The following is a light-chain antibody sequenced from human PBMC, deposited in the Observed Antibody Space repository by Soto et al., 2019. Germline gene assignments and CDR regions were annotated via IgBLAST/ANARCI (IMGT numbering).Light chain of an antibody. J-gene: IGLJ1*01. CDR2: GNS. Sequence: QPVLTQPPSVSGAPGQRVTISCTGSSSNIGAGYDVHWYQQLPGTAPKLLIYGNSNRPSGVPDRFSGSKSGTSASLAITGLQAEDEADYYCQSYDGSLSGVFGTGTKLTVL. CDR1: SSNIGAGYD. V-gene: IGLV1-40*01. CDR3: QSYDGSLSGV.